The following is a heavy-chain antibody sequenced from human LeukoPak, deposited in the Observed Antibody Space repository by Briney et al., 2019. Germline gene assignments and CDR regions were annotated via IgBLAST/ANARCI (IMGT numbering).Heavy chain of an antibody. CDR3: AKAEGYDILTGLDY. J-gene: IGHJ4*02. V-gene: IGHV3-23*01. Sequence: PGGSLRLSCATSGFTFSGYAMSWVRQAPGKGLEWVSGIGASGGSTYYADSVKGRFTISRDNSKNTLYLQMNSLRTEDTAVYYCAKAEGYDILTGLDYWGQGTPVTVSS. D-gene: IGHD3-9*01. CDR2: IGASGGST. CDR1: GFTFSGYA.